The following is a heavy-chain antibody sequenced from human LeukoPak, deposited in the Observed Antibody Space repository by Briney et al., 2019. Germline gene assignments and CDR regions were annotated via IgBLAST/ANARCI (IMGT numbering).Heavy chain of an antibody. CDR1: GFTVNSNY. J-gene: IGHJ4*02. CDR3: ARDGDYYDSSGYYSDY. CDR2: IWYDGSNK. Sequence: GGSLRLSCAASGFTVNSNYMSWVRQAPGKGLEWVAVIWYDGSNKYYADSVKGRFTISRDNSKNTLYLQMNSLRAEDTAVYYCARDGDYYDSSGYYSDYWGQGTLVTVSS. D-gene: IGHD3-22*01. V-gene: IGHV3-33*08.